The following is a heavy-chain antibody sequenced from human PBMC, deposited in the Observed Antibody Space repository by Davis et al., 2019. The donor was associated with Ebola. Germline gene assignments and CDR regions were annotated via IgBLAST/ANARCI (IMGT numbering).Heavy chain of an antibody. V-gene: IGHV4-59*01. D-gene: IGHD3/OR15-3a*01. Sequence: PSETLSLTCTVSGGSISSYYWSWIRQPPGKGLEWIGYIYYSGSTNYNPSLKSRVTISVDTSKNQFSLKLSSVTAADTAVYYCARDAWRTGTYYYYGMDVWGKGTTVTVSS. CDR3: ARDAWRTGTYYYYGMDV. J-gene: IGHJ6*04. CDR2: IYYSGST. CDR1: GGSISSYY.